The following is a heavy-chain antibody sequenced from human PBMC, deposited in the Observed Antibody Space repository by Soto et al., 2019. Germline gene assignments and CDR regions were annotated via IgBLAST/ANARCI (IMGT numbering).Heavy chain of an antibody. J-gene: IGHJ5*02. CDR1: GFTFSSYG. CDR2: ISYDGSNK. CDR3: TPNYDNWSGFFS. Sequence: GGSLRLSCAASGFTFSSYGMHWVRQAPGKGLEWVAVISYDGSNKYYADSVKGRFTISRDNSKNTLYLQMNSLRAEDTAVYYRTPNYDNWSGFFSWGQGTLVTVSS. V-gene: IGHV3-30*03. D-gene: IGHD3-3*01.